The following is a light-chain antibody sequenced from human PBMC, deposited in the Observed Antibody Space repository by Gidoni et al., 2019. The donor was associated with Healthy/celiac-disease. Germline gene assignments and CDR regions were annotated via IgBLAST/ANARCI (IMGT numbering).Light chain of an antibody. J-gene: IGKJ1*01. Sequence: TITCRASQSISSYLNWYQQKPGKAPKLLIYAASSLQSGVPSRFSGSGSGTDSTLTISSLQPEDFATYYCQQSYSTPRTFGQGTKVEIK. CDR2: AAS. V-gene: IGKV1-39*01. CDR3: QQSYSTPRT. CDR1: QSISSY.